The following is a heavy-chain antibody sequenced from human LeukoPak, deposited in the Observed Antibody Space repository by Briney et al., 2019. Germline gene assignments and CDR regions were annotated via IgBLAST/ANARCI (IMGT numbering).Heavy chain of an antibody. Sequence: GGSLRLSCAPSAFTFSMYAMSWGRQAPGKGRWWVSGVSGSGVRTSYADSVKGRFTLSRDNPKTTLYLQMNGLRAEETAVYYCAKGVEYNSSPYGYDFWGQGSLVTVSS. D-gene: IGHD6-6*01. CDR2: VSGSGVRT. V-gene: IGHV3-23*01. J-gene: IGHJ4*02. CDR3: AKGVEYNSSPYGYDF. CDR1: AFTFSMYA.